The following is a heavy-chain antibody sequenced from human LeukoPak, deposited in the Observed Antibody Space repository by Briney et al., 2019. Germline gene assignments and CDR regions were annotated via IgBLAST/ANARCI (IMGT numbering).Heavy chain of an antibody. CDR2: ISSGGDII. CDR3: ARGRSARES. J-gene: IGHJ4*02. CDR1: GFTFSSYE. Sequence: GGSLRLSCATSGFTFSSYEMNWVRQAPGKGLEWVSYISSGGDIIYCADSVKGRFTISRDNARKSLYLQMDSLRAEDTALYYCARGRSARESWGQGTLVTVSS. D-gene: IGHD1-26*01. V-gene: IGHV3-48*03.